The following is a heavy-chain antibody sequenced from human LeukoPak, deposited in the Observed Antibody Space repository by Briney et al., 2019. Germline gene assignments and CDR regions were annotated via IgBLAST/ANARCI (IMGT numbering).Heavy chain of an antibody. CDR1: GFTFSSYA. V-gene: IGHV3-23*01. CDR2: ISGSGGST. D-gene: IGHD3-22*01. Sequence: SGGSLRLSCAASGFTFSSYAMSWARQAPGKGLEWVSPISGSGGSTYYADSVKGRFTISRDNSKNTLYLQMNSLRAEDTAVYYCAGDSSGYYYGTNDYWGQGTLVTVSS. J-gene: IGHJ4*02. CDR3: AGDSSGYYYGTNDY.